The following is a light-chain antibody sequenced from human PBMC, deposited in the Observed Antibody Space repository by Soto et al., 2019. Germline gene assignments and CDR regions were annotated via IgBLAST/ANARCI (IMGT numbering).Light chain of an antibody. Sequence: DIQMTQSPSTLSVSVGDRVTITCRASQRISSWLAWYQQRPGKVPRLLIYNASTLESGVPSRFSGSGSGTEFTLTISSLQPDDFATYYCQLYNSPPWTFGQGTKVEIK. CDR1: QRISSW. CDR2: NAS. J-gene: IGKJ1*01. CDR3: QLYNSPPWT. V-gene: IGKV1-5*03.